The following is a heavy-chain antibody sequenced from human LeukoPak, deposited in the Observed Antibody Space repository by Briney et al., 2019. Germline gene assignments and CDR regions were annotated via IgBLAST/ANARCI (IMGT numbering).Heavy chain of an antibody. J-gene: IGHJ6*03. CDR2: ISGSGGST. CDR3: AKGIAAHRGPMDV. D-gene: IGHD6-6*01. V-gene: IGHV3-23*01. Sequence: SGGSLRLSCAASGFTFSSYAMSWVRQAPGKGLEWVSAISGSGGSTYYADSVKGRFTISRDNSKNTPYLQMNSLRAEDTAVYYCAKGIAAHRGPMDVWGKGTTVTVSS. CDR1: GFTFSSYA.